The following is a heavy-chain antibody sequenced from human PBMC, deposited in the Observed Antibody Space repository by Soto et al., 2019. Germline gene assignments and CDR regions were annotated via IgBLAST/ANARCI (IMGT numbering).Heavy chain of an antibody. CDR3: ARYSAVAQTFDY. V-gene: IGHV4-30-2*01. Sequence: SETLSLTCAVSGGSISSGGYSWSWIRQPPGKGLEWIGYIYHSGSTYYNPSLKSRVTISVDRSKNQFSLKLSSVTAADTAVYYCARYSAVAQTFDYWGQGTLVTVSS. CDR2: IYHSGST. D-gene: IGHD6-19*01. CDR1: GGSISSGGYS. J-gene: IGHJ4*02.